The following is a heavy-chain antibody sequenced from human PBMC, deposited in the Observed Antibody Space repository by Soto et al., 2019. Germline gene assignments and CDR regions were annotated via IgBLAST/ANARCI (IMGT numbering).Heavy chain of an antibody. Sequence: PSETLSLTCTVSGGSISSSNYYWGWIRQPPGKGLEWIGSIYYSGSTYYNPSLKSRVTISVDTSKNKFYLKLSSVTAADTAVYYCATQEVGGSYVYTFDPWGQGTLVTVSS. J-gene: IGHJ5*02. CDR2: IYYSGST. D-gene: IGHD1-26*01. CDR3: ATQEVGGSYVYTFDP. V-gene: IGHV4-39*01. CDR1: GGSISSSNYY.